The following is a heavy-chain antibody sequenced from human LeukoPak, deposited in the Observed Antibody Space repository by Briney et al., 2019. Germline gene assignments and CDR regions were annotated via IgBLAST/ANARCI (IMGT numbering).Heavy chain of an antibody. Sequence: SETLSLTCAVYSGSLSGYYWRWIRQPPGKGLEWIGEINHGGGTNYNPSLKSRVTISLDTSKNQFSLNLSSVTAADTAVYYCARGGVLNAFDFWGQGTMVTVSS. J-gene: IGHJ3*01. CDR3: ARGGVLNAFDF. CDR2: INHGGGT. CDR1: SGSLSGYY. V-gene: IGHV4-34*01. D-gene: IGHD3-10*01.